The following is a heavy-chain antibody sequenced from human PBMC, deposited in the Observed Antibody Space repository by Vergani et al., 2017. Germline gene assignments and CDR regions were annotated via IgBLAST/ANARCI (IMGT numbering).Heavy chain of an antibody. CDR2: IYYSGSS. CDR3: ARHQIAAAVSDY. J-gene: IGHJ4*02. D-gene: IGHD6-13*01. Sequence: QLQLQESGPGLVKPSETLSLTCTVSGGSISSSSYYWGWVRQPPGKGLEWIGSIYYSGSSYYNPSLKSRVTISVDTSKHQFSLKRSSVTGALTAVYYCARHQIAAAVSDYWGEGTLVTVCS. V-gene: IGHV4-39*01. CDR1: GGSISSSSYY.